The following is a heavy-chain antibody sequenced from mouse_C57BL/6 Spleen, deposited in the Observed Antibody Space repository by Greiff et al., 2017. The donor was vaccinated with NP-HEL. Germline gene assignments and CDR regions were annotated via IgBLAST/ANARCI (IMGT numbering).Heavy chain of an antibody. J-gene: IGHJ2*01. V-gene: IGHV1-69*01. CDR1: GYTFTSYW. Sequence: QVQLQQPGAELVMPGASVKLSCKASGYTFTSYWMHWVKQRPGQGLEWIGEIDPSDSYTNYNQKFKGKSTLTVDKSSSTAYMQLSSLTSEDSAVYYCARGKFGYYADDWGQGTTLTVSS. D-gene: IGHD2-3*01. CDR3: ARGKFGYYADD. CDR2: IDPSDSYT.